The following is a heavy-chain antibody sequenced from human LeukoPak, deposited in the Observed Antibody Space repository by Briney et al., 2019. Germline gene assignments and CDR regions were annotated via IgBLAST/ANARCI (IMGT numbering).Heavy chain of an antibody. D-gene: IGHD5-18*01. CDR1: GGSISSYY. Sequence: SETLSLTCTVSGGSISSYYWSWIRQPPGKGPEWIGYIYYSGSTNYNPSLKSRVTISVDTSKNQFSLKLSSVTAADTAVYYCARTDTAMGYFDYWGQGTLVTVSS. CDR2: IYYSGST. J-gene: IGHJ4*02. CDR3: ARTDTAMGYFDY. V-gene: IGHV4-59*01.